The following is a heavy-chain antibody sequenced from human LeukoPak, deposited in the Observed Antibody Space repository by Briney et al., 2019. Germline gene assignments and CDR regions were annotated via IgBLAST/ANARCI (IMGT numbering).Heavy chain of an antibody. J-gene: IGHJ3*02. CDR1: GFTFSDYY. V-gene: IGHV3-11*05. Sequence: GGSLRLSCAASGFTFSDYYMNWIRQAPGEGLEWVSYISSSSSYTNHADSVKGRFTNSRDNAKTSLYLQMNSLRAEDTAVYYCARAGYYDSSGYYYALDAFDIWGQGTMVTVSS. CDR2: ISSSSSYT. D-gene: IGHD3-22*01. CDR3: ARAGYYDSSGYYYALDAFDI.